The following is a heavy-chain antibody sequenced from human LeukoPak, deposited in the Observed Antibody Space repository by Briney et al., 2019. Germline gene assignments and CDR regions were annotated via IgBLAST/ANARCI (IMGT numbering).Heavy chain of an antibody. Sequence: GGSLRLSCSASGFSFSSYSMTWVRQAPGKGLEWVSCISSSSTYIYFADSVKGRFTISRDNSKNSLYLQMNSLRAEDTAVYFCARDFYLDYDVLTGYYDQWGRGTPVTVSS. CDR2: ISSSSTYI. D-gene: IGHD3-9*01. CDR3: ARDFYLDYDVLTGYYDQ. J-gene: IGHJ4*02. CDR1: GFSFSSYS. V-gene: IGHV3-21*01.